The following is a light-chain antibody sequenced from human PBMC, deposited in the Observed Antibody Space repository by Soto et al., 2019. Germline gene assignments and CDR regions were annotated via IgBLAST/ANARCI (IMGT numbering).Light chain of an antibody. CDR1: QDISGW. CDR3: QQANSFPWT. V-gene: IGKV1D-12*01. Sequence: DIQMTQSPSSVSASVGDRVTITCRASQDISGWLAWFQQKPGKAPNLLIYAASILQSGVPSRFSGSGSGTDFTLTITYLQPEDFATYHCQQANSFPWTFGQGTKVDIK. CDR2: AAS. J-gene: IGKJ1*01.